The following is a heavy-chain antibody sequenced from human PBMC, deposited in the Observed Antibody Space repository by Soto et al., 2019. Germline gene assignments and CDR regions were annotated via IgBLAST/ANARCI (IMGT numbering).Heavy chain of an antibody. CDR1: GYSVISHY. Sequence: QVQLVQSGAEVTRPGASVKVSCKASGYSVISHYIHWVRQAPGQVLEWMGFINPSGGSATLAQKFQGRVTMTRDTSTRTVYMELTILRSEDAAVYYCARDYLSSKLSLSYFDFWGQGTLVTVSS. V-gene: IGHV1-46*01. CDR2: INPSGGSA. D-gene: IGHD2-2*01. CDR3: ARDYLSSKLSLSYFDF. J-gene: IGHJ4*02.